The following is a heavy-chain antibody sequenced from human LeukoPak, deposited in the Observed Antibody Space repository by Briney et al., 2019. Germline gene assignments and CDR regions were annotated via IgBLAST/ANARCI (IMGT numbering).Heavy chain of an antibody. CDR3: ARSVITLYWYFDL. D-gene: IGHD4-23*01. J-gene: IGHJ2*01. CDR2: IYYSGST. V-gene: IGHV4-59*01. Sequence: SETLSLTCTVSGGIISGYYYNWIGQPPGKGLEWIGYIYYSGSTNYNPSLKSRVTISLDTSKNQFSLKLSSVTTADTAVYYCARSVITLYWYFDLWSRGTLVTVSS. CDR1: GGIISGYY.